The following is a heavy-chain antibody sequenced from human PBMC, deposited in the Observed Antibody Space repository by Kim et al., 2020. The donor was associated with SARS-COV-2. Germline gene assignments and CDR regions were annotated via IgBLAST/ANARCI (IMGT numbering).Heavy chain of an antibody. CDR2: IYYSGST. CDR1: GVSISSYY. CDR3: ARVALGYCTSTSCHKGFDP. V-gene: IGHV4-59*01. J-gene: IGHJ5*02. Sequence: SETLSLTCTVSGVSISSYYWSWIRQPPGKGLEWIGYIYYSGSTNYNPSLKSRVTISVDTSKNQFSLKLMSVTAADTAVYYCARVALGYCTSTSCHKGFDPWGQGTLVTVSS. D-gene: IGHD2-2*01.